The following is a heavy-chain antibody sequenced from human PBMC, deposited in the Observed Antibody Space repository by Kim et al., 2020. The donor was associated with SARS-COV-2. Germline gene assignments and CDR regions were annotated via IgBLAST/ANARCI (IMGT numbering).Heavy chain of an antibody. J-gene: IGHJ4*02. Sequence: RFTISRDNSKNTLYLQMNSLRAEDTAVYYCARDSLTIYYYDSSGYSPIDYWGQGTLVTVSS. V-gene: IGHV3-30*07. CDR3: ARDSLTIYYYDSSGYSPIDY. D-gene: IGHD3-22*01.